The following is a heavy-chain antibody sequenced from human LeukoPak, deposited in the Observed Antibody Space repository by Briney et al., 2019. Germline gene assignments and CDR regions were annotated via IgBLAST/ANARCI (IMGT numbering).Heavy chain of an antibody. CDR3: ARGGYFSSTSCYNALG. D-gene: IGHD2-2*02. J-gene: IGHJ4*02. CDR1: GYTFTSYD. Sequence: ASVKVSCKASGYTFTSYDINWVRQATGQGLEWMGWMNPNSGNTGYAQKFQGRVTMTRNTSISTAYMELSSLRSEDTAVDYFARGGYFSSTSCYNALGWGQGTLVTVSS. V-gene: IGHV1-8*01. CDR2: MNPNSGNT.